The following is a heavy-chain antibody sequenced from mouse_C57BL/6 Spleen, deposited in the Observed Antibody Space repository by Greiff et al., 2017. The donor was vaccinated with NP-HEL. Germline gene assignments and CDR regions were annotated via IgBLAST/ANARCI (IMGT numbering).Heavy chain of an antibody. CDR3: ARDKGTGEGKCVGY. J-gene: IGHJ2*01. D-gene: IGHD1-3*01. V-gene: IGHV5-4*01. CDR1: GFTFSSYA. Sequence: DVLLVESGGGLVKPGGSLKLSCAASGFTFSSYAMSWVRQTPEKRLEWVATISAGGSYTYYPDNVKGRFTISRDNAKNTLYLQMSHLKSEDTAMYYCARDKGTGEGKCVGYRGQGAPLTDSS. CDR2: ISAGGSYT.